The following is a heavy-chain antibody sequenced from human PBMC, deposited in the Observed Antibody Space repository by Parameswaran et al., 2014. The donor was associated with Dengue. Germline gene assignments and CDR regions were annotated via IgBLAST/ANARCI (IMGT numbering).Heavy chain of an antibody. Sequence: AISSARWIRQPPGKGLEWIGYIYYSGSTNYNPSLKGRVTISVDTSKNQFSLKLSSVTAADTVVYYCARDKEIAVAGSRPYYYYGMDVWGQGTTVTVSS. J-gene: IGHJ6*02. CDR1: AISSA. CDR3: ARDKEIAVAGSRPYYYYGMDV. CDR2: IYYSGST. D-gene: IGHD6-19*01. V-gene: IGHV4-59*01.